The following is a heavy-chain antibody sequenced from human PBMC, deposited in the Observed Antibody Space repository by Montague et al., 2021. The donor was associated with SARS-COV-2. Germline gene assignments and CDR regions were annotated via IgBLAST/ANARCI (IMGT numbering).Heavy chain of an antibody. D-gene: IGHD3-22*01. CDR1: GFTVSDNY. J-gene: IGHJ3*02. Sequence: SLSLSCAASGFTVSDNYMNWVRQAPGKGLEWVSVIYSGENKYYADSVKGRFTISRDNSKNTLYLQMNSLRADDTAMYYCARDKPGDYDGPGVFDMWGQGTMVTVSS. CDR3: ARDKPGDYDGPGVFDM. CDR2: IYSGENK. V-gene: IGHV3-53*01.